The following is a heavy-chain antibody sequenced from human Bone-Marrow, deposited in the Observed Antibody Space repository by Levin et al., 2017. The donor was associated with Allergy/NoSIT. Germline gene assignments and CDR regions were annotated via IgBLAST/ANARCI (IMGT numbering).Heavy chain of an antibody. CDR2: IQSNGKT. D-gene: IGHD3-10*01. Sequence: SLRLSCAASGFPFRTYWMHWVRQAPGKGLVWVSRIQSNGKTNYADSVKGRFTISRDNAKNTLYLQMNSLTVEDTAVYYCARDRFYSDSGSNFSWFDPCGQGTLVTVSS. CDR3: ARDRFYSDSGSNFSWFDP. J-gene: IGHJ5*02. CDR1: GFPFRTYW. V-gene: IGHV3-74*01.